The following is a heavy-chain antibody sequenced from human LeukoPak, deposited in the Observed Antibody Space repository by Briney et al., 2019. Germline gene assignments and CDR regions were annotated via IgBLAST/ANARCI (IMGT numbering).Heavy chain of an antibody. CDR3: ARDDDWNYEDY. D-gene: IGHD1-7*01. V-gene: IGHV3-48*04. CDR2: ISSSSSTI. Sequence: GGSLRLSCAASGFTFSSYSMNWVRQAPGKGLEWVSYISSSSSTIYYADSVKGRFIISRDNAKNSLYLQMNSLRAEDTAVYYCARDDDWNYEDYWGQGTLVSVSS. J-gene: IGHJ4*02. CDR1: GFTFSSYS.